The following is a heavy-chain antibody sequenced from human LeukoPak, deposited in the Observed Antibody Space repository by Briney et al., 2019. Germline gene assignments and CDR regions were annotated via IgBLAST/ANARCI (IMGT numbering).Heavy chain of an antibody. CDR3: ARDQWWQFIAVAITSYFDR. Sequence: PGGSLRLSCAASGFAFSSYWMSWVRQAPGKGLEWVANIKPDGSEKHYVDSVKGRLTISRDNTKSSLYLQMNSLRAEDTAVYYCARDQWWQFIAVAITSYFDRWGQGTLVTVSS. CDR1: GFAFSSYW. CDR2: IKPDGSEK. J-gene: IGHJ4*02. D-gene: IGHD6-19*01. V-gene: IGHV3-7*01.